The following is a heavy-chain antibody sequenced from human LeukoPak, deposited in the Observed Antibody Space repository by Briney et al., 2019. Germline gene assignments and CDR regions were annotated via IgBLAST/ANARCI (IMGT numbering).Heavy chain of an antibody. CDR2: IRYDGSNK. D-gene: IGHD3-10*01. CDR1: GFTFSSYG. J-gene: IGHJ4*02. Sequence: GGSLRLSCAASGFTFSSYGMHWVRQAPGKGLEWVAFIRYDGSNKYYADSVKGRFTISRDNSKNTLYLQMNSLRAEDTAVYYCARHGRGLLLWFGETVRYYFDYWGQGTLVTVSS. V-gene: IGHV3-30*02. CDR3: ARHGRGLLLWFGETVRYYFDY.